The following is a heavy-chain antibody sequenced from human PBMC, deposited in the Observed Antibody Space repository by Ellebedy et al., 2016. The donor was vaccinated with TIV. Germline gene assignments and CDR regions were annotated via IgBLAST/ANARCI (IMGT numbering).Heavy chain of an antibody. D-gene: IGHD6-6*01. Sequence: GGSLRLSXAAPGFTFSPYAMSWVRQAPGKGLECVSALSGSGGTTYYADSVKVRFTISRDNSKNTVYLEMNSLRVEDTAVYYCARGYSSSSGRTIDYWGQGTLVTVSS. V-gene: IGHV3-23*01. CDR1: GFTFSPYA. CDR2: LSGSGGTT. CDR3: ARGYSSSSGRTIDY. J-gene: IGHJ4*02.